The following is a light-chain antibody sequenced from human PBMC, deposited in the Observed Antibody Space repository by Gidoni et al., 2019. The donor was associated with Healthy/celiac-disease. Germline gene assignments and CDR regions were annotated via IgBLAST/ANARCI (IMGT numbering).Light chain of an antibody. Sequence: SALTQPAPASGSPGQSITTSCTGTSSDVGSYNLVSCYQQHPGKAPILMIYEGSKRPSGVSNRFSGSKSGNTASLTISGLQAEDEADYYCCSYAGSSTWVFGGGTKLTVL. CDR1: SSDVGSYNL. V-gene: IGLV2-23*01. J-gene: IGLJ3*02. CDR2: EGS. CDR3: CSYAGSSTWV.